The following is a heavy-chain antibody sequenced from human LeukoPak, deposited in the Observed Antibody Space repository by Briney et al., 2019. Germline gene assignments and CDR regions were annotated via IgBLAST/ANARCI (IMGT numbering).Heavy chain of an antibody. V-gene: IGHV1-2*02. J-gene: IGHJ6*02. CDR2: INPNSGGT. D-gene: IGHD3-10*01. Sequence: ASVKVSCKASGYTFTGYYMHWVRQAPGQGLEWMGWINPNSGGTNYAQKFQGRVTMTRDTSISTAYMELSRLRSGDTAVYYCARAVGYGSGSYSPYYYYGMDVWGQGTTVTVSS. CDR3: ARAVGYGSGSYSPYYYYGMDV. CDR1: GYTFTGYY.